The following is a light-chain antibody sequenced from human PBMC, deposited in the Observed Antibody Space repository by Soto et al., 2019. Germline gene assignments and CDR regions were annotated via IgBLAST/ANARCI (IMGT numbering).Light chain of an antibody. CDR3: QQSYSALVA. CDR2: AAS. J-gene: IGKJ1*01. CDR1: QGISTY. Sequence: DIQMTQSPSSLSASVGDRVTITCRASQGISTYLNWYQQRPGKAPKLLIYAASSLQSGVPSRFSGSGSGTDFTLTISSLQPEDFATYYCQQSYSALVAFGQGTKVDIK. V-gene: IGKV1-39*01.